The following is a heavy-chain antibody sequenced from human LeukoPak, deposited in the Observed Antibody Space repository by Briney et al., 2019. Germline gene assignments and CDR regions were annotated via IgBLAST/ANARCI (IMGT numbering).Heavy chain of an antibody. D-gene: IGHD3-3*01. Sequence: KASETLSLTCTVSGGSISSSSYYWGWIRQPPGKGLEWIGSIYYSGSTYYNPSLKSRVTISVDTSKNQFSLKLSSVTAADTAVYYCARDGLRFLEWYNRKEAAATGFDPWGQGTLVTVSS. J-gene: IGHJ5*02. CDR2: IYYSGST. CDR3: ARDGLRFLEWYNRKEAAATGFDP. CDR1: GGSISSSSYY. V-gene: IGHV4-39*07.